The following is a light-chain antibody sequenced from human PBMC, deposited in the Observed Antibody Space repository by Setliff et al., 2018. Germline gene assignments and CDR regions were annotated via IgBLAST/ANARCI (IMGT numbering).Light chain of an antibody. CDR3: NAYTAGTTYV. V-gene: IGLV2-14*03. CDR2: GVS. Sequence: QSVLTQPASVSGSPGQSITISCSGTSNDVGSYDLVSRYQQHPGKAPKLIIYGVSDRPSGVSSRFSGSKSGNTASLTISGLQTEDEADYYCNAYTAGTTYVFGTGTKVTVL. CDR1: SNDVGSYDL. J-gene: IGLJ1*01.